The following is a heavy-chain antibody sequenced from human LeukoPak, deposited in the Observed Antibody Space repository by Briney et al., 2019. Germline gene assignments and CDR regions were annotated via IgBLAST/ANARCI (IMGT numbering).Heavy chain of an antibody. D-gene: IGHD1-26*01. V-gene: IGHV3-21*01. CDR2: ISSSSSYI. CDR1: GFTFSSYS. CDR3: ARDWSGSLAFGALDI. Sequence: GGSLRLSCAASGFTFSSYSMNWVRQAPGKGLEWVSSISSSSSYIYYADSVKGRFTISRDNAKNSLYLQMNSLRAEDTAVYYCARDWSGSLAFGALDIWGQGTMVTVSS. J-gene: IGHJ3*02.